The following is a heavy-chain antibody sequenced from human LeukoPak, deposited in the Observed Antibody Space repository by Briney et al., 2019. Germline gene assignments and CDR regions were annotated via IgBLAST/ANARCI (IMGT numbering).Heavy chain of an antibody. D-gene: IGHD3-3*01. V-gene: IGHV4-39*07. CDR1: GGSIRSSSYY. CDR2: IYYSGST. J-gene: IGHJ6*03. Sequence: PSETLSLTCIVSGGSIRSSSYYWGWIRQPPGKGLEWIGSIYYSGSTYYNPSLKSRVTISVDTSKNQFSLKLSSVTAADTAVYYCARDRVDTIFGVVIMGEYYMDVWGKGTTVTVSS. CDR3: ARDRVDTIFGVVIMGEYYMDV.